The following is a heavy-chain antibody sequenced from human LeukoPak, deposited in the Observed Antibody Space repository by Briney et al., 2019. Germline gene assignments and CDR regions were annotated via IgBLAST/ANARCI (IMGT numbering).Heavy chain of an antibody. D-gene: IGHD4-17*01. CDR2: ISYDGSNK. CDR1: GFTFSSYG. Sequence: PGRSLRLPCAASGFTFSSYGMHWVRQAPGKGLEWVAVISYDGSNKYYADSVKGRFTISRDNSKNTLYLQMNSLRAEDTAVYYCAKEGADYGDYEHWGQGTLVTVSS. CDR3: AKEGADYGDYEH. V-gene: IGHV3-30*18. J-gene: IGHJ4*02.